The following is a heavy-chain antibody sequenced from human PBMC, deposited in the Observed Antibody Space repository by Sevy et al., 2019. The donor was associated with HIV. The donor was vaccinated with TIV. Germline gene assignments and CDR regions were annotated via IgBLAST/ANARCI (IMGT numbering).Heavy chain of an antibody. CDR1: GYTLTKLS. CDR2: FDPEDGET. CDR3: ASAREYYEDSSGYLDY. Sequence: ASVKVFCKVSGYTLTKLSMHWVRQAPGKGLEWMGRFDPEDGETIYAQKFQGRVTMTEDTSTDTAYMELSSLRYEDTAVYYCASAREYYEDSSGYLDYWGQGTLVTVSS. D-gene: IGHD3-22*01. V-gene: IGHV1-24*01. J-gene: IGHJ4*02.